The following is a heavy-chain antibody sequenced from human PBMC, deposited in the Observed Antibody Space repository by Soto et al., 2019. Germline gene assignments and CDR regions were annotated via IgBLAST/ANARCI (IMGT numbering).Heavy chain of an antibody. CDR2: INPSGGST. Sequence: ASVKGSCKASGYTFTSYYMHWVRQAPGQGLEWMGIINPSGGSTSYAQKFQGRVTMTRDTSTSTVYMELSSLRSEDTAVYYCARDSIVAALSFDIWGQGTMVTVSS. V-gene: IGHV1-46*03. CDR1: GYTFTSYY. D-gene: IGHD2-15*01. CDR3: ARDSIVAALSFDI. J-gene: IGHJ3*02.